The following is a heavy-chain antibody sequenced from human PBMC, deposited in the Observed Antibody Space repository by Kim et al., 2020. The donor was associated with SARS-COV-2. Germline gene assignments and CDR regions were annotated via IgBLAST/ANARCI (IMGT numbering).Heavy chain of an antibody. D-gene: IGHD6-19*01. J-gene: IGHJ5*01. Sequence: GGSLRLSCVGSGFNFRNFAMNWVRQAPGERLEWVAGVNNGGNSYYADSLQGRFTVSRDNSKNTLYLQIDSLRTEDTALYYCAKDHPSSGWPAFDSWGQGT. V-gene: IGHV3-23*01. CDR2: VNNGGNS. CDR1: GFNFRNFA. CDR3: AKDHPSSGWPAFDS.